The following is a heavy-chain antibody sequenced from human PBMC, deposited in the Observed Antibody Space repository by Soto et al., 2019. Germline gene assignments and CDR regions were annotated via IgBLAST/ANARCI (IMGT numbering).Heavy chain of an antibody. V-gene: IGHV1-3*01. J-gene: IGHJ5*02. CDR1: GYTFTSYA. Sequence: GASVKVSCKASGYTFTSYAMHWVRQAPGQRLEWMGWINAGNGNTKYSQKFQGRVTITRDTSASTAYMELSSLRSEDTAVYYCARVYSSSWYEGGWFDPWGQGTLVTVS. CDR2: INAGNGNT. D-gene: IGHD6-13*01. CDR3: ARVYSSSWYEGGWFDP.